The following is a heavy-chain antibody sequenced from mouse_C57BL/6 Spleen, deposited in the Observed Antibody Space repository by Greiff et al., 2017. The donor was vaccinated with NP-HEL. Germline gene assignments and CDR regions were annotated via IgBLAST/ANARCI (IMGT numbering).Heavy chain of an antibody. CDR2: INYDGSST. CDR3: ARDRDYGSSYGYFDV. Sequence: EVQRVESEGGLVQPGSSMKLSCTASGFTFSDYYMAWVRQVPEKGLEWVANINYDGSSTYYLDSLKSRFIISRDNAKNILYLQMSSLKSEDTATYYCARDRDYGSSYGYFDVWGTGTTVTVSS. V-gene: IGHV5-16*01. J-gene: IGHJ1*03. D-gene: IGHD1-1*01. CDR1: GFTFSDYY.